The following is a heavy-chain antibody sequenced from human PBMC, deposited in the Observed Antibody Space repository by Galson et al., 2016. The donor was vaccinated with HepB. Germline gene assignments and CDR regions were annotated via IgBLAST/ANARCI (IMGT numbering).Heavy chain of an antibody. CDR1: GDSVSSNSAA. CDR2: TYYKSKWHD. CDR3: ARDSFDSHGSGSPLFDY. J-gene: IGHJ4*02. V-gene: IGHV6-1*01. Sequence: CAISGDSVSSNSAAWNWIRQSPSRGLEWLGRTYYKSKWHDDYAVSVESRIIINPDTSKNQFSLHLNSVTPEDTAMYYCARDSFDSHGSGSPLFDYWGQGTLVTVSS. D-gene: IGHD3-10*01.